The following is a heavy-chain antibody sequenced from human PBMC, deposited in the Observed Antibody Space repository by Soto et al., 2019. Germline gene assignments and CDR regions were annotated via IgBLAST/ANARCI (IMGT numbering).Heavy chain of an antibody. J-gene: IGHJ3*02. CDR2: IKQDGSEK. D-gene: IGHD3-9*01. Sequence: GGSLRLSCAASGFTFSSYWMSWVRQAPGKGLEWVANIKQDGSEKYYVDSVKGRFTISRDNAKNSLYLQMNSLRAEDTAVYYCARVGDWRANKDAFDIWGQGTMVTVAS. V-gene: IGHV3-7*04. CDR1: GFTFSSYW. CDR3: ARVGDWRANKDAFDI.